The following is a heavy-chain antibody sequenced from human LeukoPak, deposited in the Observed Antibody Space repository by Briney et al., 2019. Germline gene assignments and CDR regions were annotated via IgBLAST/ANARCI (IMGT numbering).Heavy chain of an antibody. D-gene: IGHD3-10*01. CDR1: GYTFTGYY. V-gene: IGHV1-24*01. CDR2: FDPEDGET. Sequence: ASVKVSCKASGYTFTGYYMHWVRQAPGKGLEWMGGFDPEDGETIYAQKFQGRVTMTEDTSTDTAYMELSSLRSEDTAVYYCATAALLYGSGSYVWFDPWGQGTLVTVSS. CDR3: ATAALLYGSGSYVWFDP. J-gene: IGHJ5*02.